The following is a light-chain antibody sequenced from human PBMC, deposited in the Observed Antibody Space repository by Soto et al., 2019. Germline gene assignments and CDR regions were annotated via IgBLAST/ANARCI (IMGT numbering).Light chain of an antibody. V-gene: IGKV1-5*01. CDR3: QQYNGYPWT. J-gene: IGKJ1*01. CDR2: DAS. Sequence: DIQMTESPSTLSASVGDRVTITCRASQSINTWLAWYQQKPGKAPKLLMYDASSLDSGVPSRFSGSGSGTEFTLTISSLQPDDFATYYCQQYNGYPWTFGQGTKV. CDR1: QSINTW.